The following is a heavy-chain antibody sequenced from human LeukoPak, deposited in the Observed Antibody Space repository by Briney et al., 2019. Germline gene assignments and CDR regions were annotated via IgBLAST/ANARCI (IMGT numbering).Heavy chain of an antibody. D-gene: IGHD2-21*02. J-gene: IGHJ4*02. V-gene: IGHV3-23*01. CDR1: GFTFSSYA. CDR2: ISGSGGST. CDR3: ARLAYCGGDCPKYYFDY. Sequence: GGSLRLSCAASGFTFSSYAMSWVRQAPGKGLEWVSAISGSGGSTYYADSVKGRFTISRDNSKNTLYLQVNSLRAEDTAVYYCARLAYCGGDCPKYYFDYWGQGTLVTVSS.